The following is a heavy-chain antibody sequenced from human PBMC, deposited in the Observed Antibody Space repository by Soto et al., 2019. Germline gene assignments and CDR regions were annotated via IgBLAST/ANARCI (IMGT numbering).Heavy chain of an antibody. D-gene: IGHD3-10*01. V-gene: IGHV3-30*18. Sequence: GGSLRLSCAASGFTFSSDGMHWVRQAPGKGLDWVAVISYDGSNKYYADSVKGRFTISRDNSKNTLYLQMNSLRAEDTAVYYCAKDRAMVRGIDYWGQGILVTVSS. J-gene: IGHJ4*01. CDR3: AKDRAMVRGIDY. CDR2: ISYDGSNK. CDR1: GFTFSSDG.